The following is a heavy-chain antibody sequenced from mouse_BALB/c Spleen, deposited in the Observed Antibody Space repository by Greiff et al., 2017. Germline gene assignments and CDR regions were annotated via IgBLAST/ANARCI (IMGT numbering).Heavy chain of an antibody. D-gene: IGHD1-1*01. J-gene: IGHJ4*01. CDR1: GYTFTSYV. Sequence: VQLQQSGPELVKPGASVKMSCKASGYTFTSYVMHWVKQKPGQGLGWIGYINPYNDGTKYNEKFKGKATLTSDKSSSTAYMELSSLTSEDSAVYYCARETTVVARDAMDDWGQGTSVTVSS. V-gene: IGHV1-14*01. CDR2: INPYNDGT. CDR3: ARETTVVARDAMDD.